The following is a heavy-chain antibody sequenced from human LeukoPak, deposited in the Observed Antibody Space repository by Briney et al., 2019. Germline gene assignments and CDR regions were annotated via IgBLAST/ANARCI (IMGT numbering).Heavy chain of an antibody. CDR2: IKQDGSEK. CDR1: GFTFSSYW. J-gene: IGHJ4*02. Sequence: GGSLRLSCAASGFTFSSYWMSWVRQAPGKGLEWVANIKQDGSEKYYVDSVKGRFTISRDNAKNSLYLQMNSLRAEDTAVYYCARDLRRGYSYGYGDYWGQGTLVTVSS. V-gene: IGHV3-7*01. D-gene: IGHD5-18*01. CDR3: ARDLRRGYSYGYGDY.